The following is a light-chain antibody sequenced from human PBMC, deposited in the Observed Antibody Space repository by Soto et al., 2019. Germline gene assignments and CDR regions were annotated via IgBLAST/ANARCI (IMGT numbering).Light chain of an antibody. J-gene: IGKJ5*01. CDR2: DAS. Sequence: EIVLTQSPATLSLSPGERATLSCRASQTVRNNYLAWYQQKPGQAPRLLIYDASSRATGIPDRFSGSGSGTDFALTISSLQSEDFAVYYCQQYNNWPPITFGQGTRLEIK. V-gene: IGKV3D-20*02. CDR3: QQYNNWPPIT. CDR1: QTVRNNY.